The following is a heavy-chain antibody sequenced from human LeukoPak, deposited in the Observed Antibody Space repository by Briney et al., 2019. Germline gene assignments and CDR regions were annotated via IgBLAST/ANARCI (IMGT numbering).Heavy chain of an antibody. D-gene: IGHD3-22*01. Sequence: GGSLRLSCAASGFTFSDYYMSWIRQAPGKGLEWVSGMSGSGGITHYADSVRGRFTISRDNSKNTLYLQMNSLRAEDTAVYYCAKDPTDFDSSGQTYFDYWGQGTLVTVSS. CDR2: MSGSGGIT. V-gene: IGHV3-23*01. CDR1: GFTFSDYY. CDR3: AKDPTDFDSSGQTYFDY. J-gene: IGHJ4*02.